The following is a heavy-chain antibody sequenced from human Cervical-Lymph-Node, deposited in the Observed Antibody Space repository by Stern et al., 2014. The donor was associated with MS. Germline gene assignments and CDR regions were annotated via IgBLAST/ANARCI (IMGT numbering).Heavy chain of an antibody. Sequence: EVQLVESGGGLVQPGGSQTLSCAASGFTLSNYWMAWVRQAPGKGLEWVANIKSDGSQTSYEDSVKGRFTISRDNAKNTLFLQMNSLRAEDTSVYYCVRDSNPRYGSVWYDAFDIWGQGTVVTVSS. CDR1: GFTLSNYW. CDR2: IKSDGSQT. D-gene: IGHD6-19*01. V-gene: IGHV3-7*01. J-gene: IGHJ3*02. CDR3: VRDSNPRYGSVWYDAFDI.